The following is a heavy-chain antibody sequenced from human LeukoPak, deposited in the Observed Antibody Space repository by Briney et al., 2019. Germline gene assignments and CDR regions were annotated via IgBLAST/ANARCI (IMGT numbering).Heavy chain of an antibody. CDR2: IHHSGRL. J-gene: IGHJ4*02. V-gene: IGHV4-4*02. CDR1: GDSIGSNKW. D-gene: IGHD1-1*01. CDR3: ARGGDWKFDY. Sequence: KSSETLSLTCAVSGDSIGSNKWWTWVRQPPGKGLEWIGEIHHSGRLNYSPSLKSRVTISVDKSKNHFSLNLNSITPADTAIYYCARGGDWKFDYWGQGALVTVSS.